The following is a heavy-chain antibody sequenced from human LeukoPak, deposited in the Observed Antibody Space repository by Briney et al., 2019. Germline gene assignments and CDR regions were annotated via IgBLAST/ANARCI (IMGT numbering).Heavy chain of an antibody. D-gene: IGHD3-22*01. CDR3: ARLHWYYYDSSGHYQGWFDP. CDR2: IYYSGST. J-gene: IGHJ5*02. V-gene: IGHV4-59*08. CDR1: GGSISSYY. Sequence: SETLSLTCTVSGGSISSYYWSWIRQPPGTGLEWIGYIYYSGSTNYNPSLKSRVTISVDTSKSQFSLKLSSVTAADTAVYYCARLHWYYYDSSGHYQGWFDPWGQGTLVTVSS.